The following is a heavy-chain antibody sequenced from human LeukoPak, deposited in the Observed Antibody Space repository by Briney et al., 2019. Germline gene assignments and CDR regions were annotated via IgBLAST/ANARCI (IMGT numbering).Heavy chain of an antibody. V-gene: IGHV1-18*04. D-gene: IGHD6-13*01. CDR1: GYTFTGYH. CDR3: AREAEYSSSWYSYYYYGMDV. J-gene: IGHJ6*02. Sequence: GASVKVSCKASGYTFTGYHMHWVRQAPGQGLEWMGWISAYNGNTNYAQKLQGRVTMTTDTSTSTAYMELRSLRSDDTAVYYCAREAEYSSSWYSYYYYGMDVWGQGTTVTVSS. CDR2: ISAYNGNT.